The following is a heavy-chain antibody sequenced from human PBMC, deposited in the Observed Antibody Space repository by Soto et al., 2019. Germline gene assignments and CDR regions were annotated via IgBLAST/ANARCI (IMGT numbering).Heavy chain of an antibody. D-gene: IGHD2-15*01. CDR1: GFSLSTSGVG. CDR3: AYLSCSDGNCYWFYFSGMDV. J-gene: IGHJ6*02. CDR2: IYWDDDK. V-gene: IGHV2-5*02. Sequence: QITLKESGPTLVKPTQTLTLTCTFSGFSLSTSGVGVAWIRQPPGQALEWLALIYWDDDKRYRPSLESRLTITNDTSKNQVVLTMTNMVSVDTATYYCAYLSCSDGNCYWFYFSGMDVWGQATTVTVSS.